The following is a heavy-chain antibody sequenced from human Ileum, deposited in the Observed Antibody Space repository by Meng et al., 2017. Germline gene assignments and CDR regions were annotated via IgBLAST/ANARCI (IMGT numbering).Heavy chain of an antibody. J-gene: IGHJ2*01. CDR1: EINFSNYA. CDR2: ISDSGVNT. Sequence: GESLKISCAASEINFSNYAMSWVRQAPGKGLEWVSGISDSGVNTKYADSVKGRFTISRDNSKNTLSLQMSSLRAEDTAVYYCAKPLLRGFINWYFDLWGRGTLVTVSS. V-gene: IGHV3-23*01. D-gene: IGHD3-10*01. CDR3: AKPLLRGFINWYFDL.